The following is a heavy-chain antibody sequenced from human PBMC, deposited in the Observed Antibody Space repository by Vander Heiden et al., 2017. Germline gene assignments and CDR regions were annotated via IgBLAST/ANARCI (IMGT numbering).Heavy chain of an antibody. CDR3: AKRIGDGGSYYFQH. D-gene: IGHD1-26*01. J-gene: IGHJ1*01. CDR2: IGGSGGST. V-gene: IGHV3-23*01. CDR1: GSTLSSYA. Sequence: QPLASGGGLVQPGGSMSLPCAASGSTLSSYAMSWVRQAPGKGVEGVSAIGGSGGSTYYAESVERRFNISRDKSKSTLYLEMNSLRAEETAVDYCAKRIGDGGSYYFQHWGQGTLVTVTS.